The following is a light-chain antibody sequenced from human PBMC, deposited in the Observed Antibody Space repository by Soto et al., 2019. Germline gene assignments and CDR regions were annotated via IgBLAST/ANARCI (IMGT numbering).Light chain of an antibody. J-gene: IGKJ1*01. CDR3: QLYNSYPWT. CDR2: KAS. CDR1: QSISSW. V-gene: IGKV1-5*03. Sequence: DIQMTQSPSTLSASVGDRVTITCRASQSISSWLAWYQQKPGKAPRLLIYKASSLESGVPSRSSGSGSGTEFTLTISSLQPDDFATYYCQLYNSYPWTFAQGTKVEIK.